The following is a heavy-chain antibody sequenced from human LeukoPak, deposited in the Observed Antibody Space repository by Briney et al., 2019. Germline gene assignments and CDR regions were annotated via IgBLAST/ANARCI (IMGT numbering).Heavy chain of an antibody. D-gene: IGHD3-3*01. Sequence: ASVKVSCKASGYTFTSYDINWVRQAPGQGLERMGWISAYNGNTNYAQKLQGRVTMTTDTSTSTAYMELRSLRSDDTAVYYCARDYTYYDFWRTSGRFDPWGQGTLVTVSS. CDR1: GYTFTSYD. V-gene: IGHV1-18*01. CDR3: ARDYTYYDFWRTSGRFDP. CDR2: ISAYNGNT. J-gene: IGHJ5*02.